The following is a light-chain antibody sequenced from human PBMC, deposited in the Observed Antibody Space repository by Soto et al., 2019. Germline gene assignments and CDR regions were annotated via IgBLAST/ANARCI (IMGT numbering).Light chain of an antibody. V-gene: IGKV1-33*01. J-gene: IGKJ3*01. CDR2: DAF. CDR3: QYSRLIPL. Sequence: DIQMTQSPSSLSASVGERVTTTRQASQDIFYYLNWYQHXPGKAPKLLIYDAFNLETGVPSRFSGGGSGTHFSFTISGLQPDDVATYYCQYSRLIPLFGPGTKVDIK. CDR1: QDIFYY.